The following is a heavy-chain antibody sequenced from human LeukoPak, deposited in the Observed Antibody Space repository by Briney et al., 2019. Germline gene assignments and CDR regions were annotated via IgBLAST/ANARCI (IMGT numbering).Heavy chain of an antibody. V-gene: IGHV1-69*06. CDR1: GGTFSSYA. D-gene: IGHD3-10*01. J-gene: IGHJ5*02. CDR2: IIPIFGTA. Sequence: GASVKVSCKASGGTFSSYAISWVRQAPGQGLEWMGGIIPIFGTANYAQKFQGRVTITADKSTSTAYMELSSLRSEDTAVYYCARRVSRVRGVIITFWFDPWGQGTLVTVSS. CDR3: ARRVSRVRGVIITFWFDP.